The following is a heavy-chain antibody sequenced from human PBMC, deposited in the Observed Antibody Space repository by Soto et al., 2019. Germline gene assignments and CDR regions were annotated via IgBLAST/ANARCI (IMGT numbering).Heavy chain of an antibody. CDR3: AREGNLRFGELSSYYYGMDV. V-gene: IGHV1-18*04. CDR1: GYTFTSYG. J-gene: IGHJ6*02. Sequence: EASVKVSCKASGYTFTSYGISWVRQAPGQGREWMGWISAYNGNTNYAQKLQGRVTMTTDTYTSTAYMELRSLRSDDTAVYYCAREGNLRFGELSSYYYGMDVWGQGTTVTVSS. CDR2: ISAYNGNT. D-gene: IGHD3-10*01.